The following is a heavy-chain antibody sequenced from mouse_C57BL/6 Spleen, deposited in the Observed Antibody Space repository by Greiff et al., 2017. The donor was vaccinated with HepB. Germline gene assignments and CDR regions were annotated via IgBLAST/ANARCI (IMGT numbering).Heavy chain of an antibody. V-gene: IGHV14-1*01. CDR3: TISHRDYYAMDY. CDR2: IDPEDGDT. D-gene: IGHD3-1*01. Sequence: VQLQQSGAELVRPGASVKLSCTASGFNIKDYYMHWVKQRPEQGLEWIGRIDPEDGDTEYAPKFQGKATMTADTSSNTAYLQLSSLTSEDTAVYYCTISHRDYYAMDYWGQGTSVTVSS. CDR1: GFNIKDYY. J-gene: IGHJ4*01.